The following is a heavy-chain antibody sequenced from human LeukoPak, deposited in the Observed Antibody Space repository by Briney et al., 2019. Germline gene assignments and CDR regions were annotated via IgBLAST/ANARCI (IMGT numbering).Heavy chain of an antibody. CDR3: ARHNRLLYGALTAAFDI. CDR1: GYSISSGYY. Sequence: SKTLSLTCTVSGYSISSGYYWGWIRQPPGKGLEWIGSIYYSGSTYYNPSLKSRVTISVDTSKNQFSLKLSSVTAADTAVYYCARHNRLLYGALTAAFDIWGQGTMVTVSS. V-gene: IGHV4-38-2*02. D-gene: IGHD4-17*01. J-gene: IGHJ3*02. CDR2: IYYSGST.